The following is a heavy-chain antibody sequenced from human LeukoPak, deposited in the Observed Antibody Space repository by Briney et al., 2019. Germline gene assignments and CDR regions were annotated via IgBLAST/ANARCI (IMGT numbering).Heavy chain of an antibody. CDR3: GKAMDY. CDR2: ISGSGGST. CDR1: GITFSSYA. Sequence: GGSLRLSCAASGITFSSYAMNWVRQAPGKGLEWVSVISGSGGSTYYADSVRGRFTISRDNSKNTLYLQMNSLGAEDTAVYYCGKAMDYWGQGTLVTVSS. V-gene: IGHV3-23*01. J-gene: IGHJ4*02.